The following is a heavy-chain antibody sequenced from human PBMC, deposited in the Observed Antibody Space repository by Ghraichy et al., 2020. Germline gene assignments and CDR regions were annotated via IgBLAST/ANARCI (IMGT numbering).Heavy chain of an antibody. D-gene: IGHD6-19*01. CDR3: ARGQTVAGTRRYYYGMDV. J-gene: IGHJ6*02. CDR2: INPSGGST. V-gene: IGHV1-46*01. CDR1: GYTFTSYY. Sequence: SVKVSCKASGYTFTSYYMHWVRQAPGQGLEWMGIINPSGGSTSYAQKFQGRVTMTRDTSTSTVYMELSSLRSEDTAVYYCARGQTVAGTRRYYYGMDVWGQGTTVTVSS.